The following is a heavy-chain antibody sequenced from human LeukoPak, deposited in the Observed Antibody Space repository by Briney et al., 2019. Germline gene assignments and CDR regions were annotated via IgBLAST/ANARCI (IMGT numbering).Heavy chain of an antibody. J-gene: IGHJ4*02. CDR2: ISGSGGST. CDR3: AKQGSRLFPYFDY. V-gene: IGHV3-23*01. D-gene: IGHD1-26*01. Sequence: PGGSLRLSCAASGFTSSSYAMSWVRQAPGKGLEWVSAISGSGGSTYYADSMKGRFTIPRDNSKNTLYLQMNSLRAEDTAVYYCAKQGSRLFPYFDYWGQGTLVTVSS. CDR1: GFTSSSYA.